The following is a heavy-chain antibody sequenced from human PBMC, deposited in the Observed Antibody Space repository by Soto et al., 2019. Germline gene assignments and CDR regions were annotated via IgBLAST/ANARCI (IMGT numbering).Heavy chain of an antibody. CDR2: ISSSSSYI. D-gene: IGHD2-15*01. CDR1: GFTFSSYS. J-gene: IGHJ4*02. CDR3: ARDLPDCSGGSCYSTDY. Sequence: GGSLRLSCAASGFTFSSYSMNWVRQAPGKGLEWVSSISSSSSYIYYADSVKGRFTISRDNAKNSLYLQMNSLRAEDTAVYYCARDLPDCSGGSCYSTDYWGQGTLVTVSS. V-gene: IGHV3-21*01.